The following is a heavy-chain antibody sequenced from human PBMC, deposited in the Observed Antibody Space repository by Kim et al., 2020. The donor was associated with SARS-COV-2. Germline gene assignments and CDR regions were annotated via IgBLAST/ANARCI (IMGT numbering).Heavy chain of an antibody. CDR3: GGQDYYYYGMDV. J-gene: IGHJ6*02. V-gene: IGHV3-48*03. Sequence: GGSLRLSCAASGFTFSSSEMNWVRQAPGKGLEWVSYISSSGSTIYYADSVKGRFTISRDNAKNSLYLQMNSLRAEDTAVYYCGGQDYYYYGMDVWGQGTTVTVSS. CDR1: GFTFSSSE. CDR2: ISSSGSTI. D-gene: IGHD2-15*01.